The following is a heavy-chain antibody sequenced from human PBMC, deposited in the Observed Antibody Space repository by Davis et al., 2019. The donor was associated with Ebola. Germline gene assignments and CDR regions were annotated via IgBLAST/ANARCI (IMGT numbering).Heavy chain of an antibody. CDR2: MNPNSGNT. CDR1: GYTFTSYD. CDR3: ARGGVSRRGGWFDP. V-gene: IGHV1-8*01. J-gene: IGHJ5*02. Sequence: ASVKVSCKASGYTFTSYDINWVQQATGQGLEWMGWMNPNSGNTGYAQKFQGRVTMTRNTSISTAYMELSSLRSEDTAVYYCARGGVSRRGGWFDPWGQGTLVTVSS. D-gene: IGHD2/OR15-2a*01.